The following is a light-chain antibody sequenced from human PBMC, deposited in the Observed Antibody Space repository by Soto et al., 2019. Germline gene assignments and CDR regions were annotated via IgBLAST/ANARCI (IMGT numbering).Light chain of an antibody. Sequence: DIQMTQSPSSLSASVGDRVTITCRASQSISNNLNWYHQKPGKPPKLLIFAASTLQSGVPSRFSGGGSGTEFTLTINSLQPEDFATYYCQQTYSSSTFGPGTKVDIK. CDR1: QSISNN. V-gene: IGKV1-39*01. CDR3: QQTYSSST. CDR2: AAS. J-gene: IGKJ3*01.